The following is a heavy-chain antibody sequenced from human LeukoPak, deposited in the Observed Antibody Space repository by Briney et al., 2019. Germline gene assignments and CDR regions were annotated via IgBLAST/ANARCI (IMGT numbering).Heavy chain of an antibody. D-gene: IGHD2-2*01. CDR3: ARVYQSAEYYFDY. V-gene: IGHV4-59*11. CDR1: GASIRSHY. J-gene: IGHJ4*02. Sequence: SETLSLTCTVSGASIRSHYWNWIRQPPGKGLEWIGYIYYTGSTEYHPSLKSRVTISLDTSKNQFSLKLTSVTAADTAVYYCARVYQSAEYYFDYWGQGNLVSVSS. CDR2: IYYTGST.